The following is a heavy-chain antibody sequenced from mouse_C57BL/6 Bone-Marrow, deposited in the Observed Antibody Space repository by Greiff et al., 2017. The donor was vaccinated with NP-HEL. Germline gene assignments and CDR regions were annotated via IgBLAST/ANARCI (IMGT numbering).Heavy chain of an antibody. V-gene: IGHV5-2*03. J-gene: IGHJ1*03. CDR2: INSDGGSA. CDR3: ARHKGSSEYWYFDV. D-gene: IGHD1-1*01. Sequence: EVKLVESGGGLVQPGESLKLSCASNEYEFPSHDMSWVRKTPETRLELVAAINSDGGSAYYPDTMERRFIISRDNTKKTLYLQISSLMSEDTALYYCARHKGSSEYWYFDVWGTGTTVTVSS. CDR1: EYEFPSHD.